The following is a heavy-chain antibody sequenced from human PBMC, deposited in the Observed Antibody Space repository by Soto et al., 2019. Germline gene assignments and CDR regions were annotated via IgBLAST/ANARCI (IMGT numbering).Heavy chain of an antibody. CDR3: AIRAVLAGYYYGMDV. J-gene: IGHJ6*02. CDR1: GGTFSSYA. Sequence: GASVKVSCKAPGGTFSSYAISWVRQAPGQGLEWMGGIIPIFGTATYAQKFQGRVTITADESTSTAYMELSSLRSEDTAVYYCAIRAVLAGYYYGMDVWGQGTTVTVSS. D-gene: IGHD3-10*02. CDR2: IIPIFGTA. V-gene: IGHV1-69*13.